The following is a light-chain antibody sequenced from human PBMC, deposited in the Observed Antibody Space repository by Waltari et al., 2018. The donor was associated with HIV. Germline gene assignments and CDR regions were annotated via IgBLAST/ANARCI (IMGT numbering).Light chain of an antibody. Sequence: QSALTQPPSASGSPGQSVTLSCTGTSSDVGGYHSVSWHQQHPGKAPKRMIDDVIKRPSGVPDRFAGTKSGNTASRTGSGLQPEDEADYYCSSHAGSKVVFGGGTRLTVL. V-gene: IGLV2-8*01. CDR2: DVI. J-gene: IGLJ2*01. CDR1: SSDVGGYHS. CDR3: SSHAGSKVV.